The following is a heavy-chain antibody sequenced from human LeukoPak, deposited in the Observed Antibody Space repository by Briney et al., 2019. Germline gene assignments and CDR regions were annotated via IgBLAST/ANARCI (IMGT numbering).Heavy chain of an antibody. CDR1: GGSISSGGYY. D-gene: IGHD3-9*01. CDR3: ASGNYDILAARYYFDY. CDR2: IYYSGST. J-gene: IGHJ4*02. V-gene: IGHV4-31*03. Sequence: SETLSLTCTVSGGSISSGGYYWRWIRQHPGKGLEWIGYIYYSGSTYYNPSLKSRVTISVDTSKNQFSLKLSSVTAADTAVYYCASGNYDILAARYYFDYWGQGTLVTVSS.